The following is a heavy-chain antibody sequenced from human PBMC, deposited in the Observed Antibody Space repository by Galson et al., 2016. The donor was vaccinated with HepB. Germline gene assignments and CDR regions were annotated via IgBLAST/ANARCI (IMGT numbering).Heavy chain of an antibody. V-gene: IGHV1-18*03. D-gene: IGHD2/OR15-2a*01. CDR3: TRGEYLLGWFDP. CDR1: GYTFTTYG. CDR2: ISAYNGNT. J-gene: IGHJ5*02. Sequence: SVKVSCKASGYTFTTYGISWVRQAPGQGLEWMGWISAYNGNTNYAQKFQGRVTMTRDTSISTAYKELSRLRSDDMAVYYCTRGEYLLGWFDPWGQGTLVTVSS.